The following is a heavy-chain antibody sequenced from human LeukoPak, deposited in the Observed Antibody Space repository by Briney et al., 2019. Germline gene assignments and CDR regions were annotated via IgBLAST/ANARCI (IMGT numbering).Heavy chain of an antibody. D-gene: IGHD6-13*01. J-gene: IGHJ5*02. CDR2: IYYNGST. Sequence: SDTLSLTCAVSGYSVSSDNWWGWIRQPPGKGLEWIGYIYYNGSTYYNPSLKSRVTMSVDTSKNQFSLKLSSVTAVDTAVYYCAKKIAAAAWFDPWGQGTLVTVSS. CDR1: GYSVSSDNW. V-gene: IGHV4-28*01. CDR3: AKKIAAAAWFDP.